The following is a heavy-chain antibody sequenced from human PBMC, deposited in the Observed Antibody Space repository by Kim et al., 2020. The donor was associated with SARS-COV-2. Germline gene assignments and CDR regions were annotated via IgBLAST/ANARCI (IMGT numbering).Heavy chain of an antibody. CDR1: GFTFSSYW. Sequence: GGSLRLSCAASGFTFSSYWMHWVRQAPGKGLVWVSRINSDGSSTSYADSVKGRFTISRDNAKHTLYLQMNSLRAADTAVYYCARGDILEWLLSYYYYSYMHVWGKGPRDTVSS. CDR2: INSDGSST. J-gene: IGHJ6*03. CDR3: ARGDILEWLLSYYYYSYMHV. V-gene: IGHV3-74*01. D-gene: IGHD3-3*01.